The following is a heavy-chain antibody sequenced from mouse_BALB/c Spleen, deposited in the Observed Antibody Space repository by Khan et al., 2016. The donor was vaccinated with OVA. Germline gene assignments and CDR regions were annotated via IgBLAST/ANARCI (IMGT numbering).Heavy chain of an antibody. CDR2: INPSTGYT. J-gene: IGHJ3*01. CDR1: GYTFTSYW. V-gene: IGHV1-7*01. D-gene: IGHD2-1*01. CDR3: ARRGLDGIFAY. Sequence: LQESGAELAKPGASVKMSCKASGYTFTSYWMHWVKQRPGQGLEWIGYINPSTGYTEYNQKFKDKATLTTDKSSSTAYMQLSSLTSEDSAVYYCARRGLDGIFAYWGQGTLVTVSA.